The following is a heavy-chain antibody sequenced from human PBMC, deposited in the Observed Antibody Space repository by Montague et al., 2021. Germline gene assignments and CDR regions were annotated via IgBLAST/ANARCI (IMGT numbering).Heavy chain of an antibody. CDR1: GDSISSYEYY. CDR3: ARDSPVVAPWVGEHKGAFDI. CDR2: VGKRRDT. Sequence: SETLSLTCSVSGDSISSYEYYWTWNRQPAGLGLVWIVRVGKRRDTNTNPSLRSRLTLSVDTSKIHLSLTLTSVTAADTAVYSCARDSPVVAPWVGEHKGAFDIWGQGTMVTVSS. D-gene: IGHD3-10*01. V-gene: IGHV4-4*07. J-gene: IGHJ3*02.